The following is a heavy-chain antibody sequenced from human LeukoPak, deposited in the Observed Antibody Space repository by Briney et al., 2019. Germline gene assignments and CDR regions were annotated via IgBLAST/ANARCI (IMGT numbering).Heavy chain of an antibody. V-gene: IGHV1-8*02. J-gene: IGHJ4*02. CDR3: ARWKYYYGSGSYLGY. CDR2: MNPNSGNT. CDR1: GYTFTVYD. D-gene: IGHD3-10*01. Sequence: ASVKVSCKASGYTFTVYDINWVRQATGQGLEWMGYMNPNSGNTGYAQKLQGRVTMTTDTSTSTAYMELRSLRSDDTAVYYCARWKYYYGSGSYLGYWGQGTLVTVSS.